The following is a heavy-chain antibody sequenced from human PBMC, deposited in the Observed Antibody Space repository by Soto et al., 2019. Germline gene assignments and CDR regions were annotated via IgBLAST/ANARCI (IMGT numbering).Heavy chain of an antibody. Sequence: QVQLVQSAAEVRKPGDAVKVSCKTSGYNFSNYDISWVRQAPGQGPEWMGWISGYNGNTNFAQKFQGRVTMATDTSTSTAYMELRNLIFDDTAVYYCARRSIFGVVSFGDYWGQGTLVIVSS. CDR3: ARRSIFGVVSFGDY. CDR1: GYNFSNYD. V-gene: IGHV1-18*01. CDR2: ISGYNGNT. D-gene: IGHD3-3*01. J-gene: IGHJ4*01.